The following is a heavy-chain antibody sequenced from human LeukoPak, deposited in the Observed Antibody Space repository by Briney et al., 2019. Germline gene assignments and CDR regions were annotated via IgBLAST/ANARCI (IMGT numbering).Heavy chain of an antibody. V-gene: IGHV4-34*01. CDR2: INHSGST. Sequence: SETLSLTCAVYGGSFSGYYWSWIRQPPGKGLEWIGEINHSGSTNYNPSLKSRVTISVDTSKNQFSLKLSSVTAADTAVYYCASGSDYWGQGTLVTVSS. CDR3: ASGSDY. CDR1: GGSFSGYY. J-gene: IGHJ4*02.